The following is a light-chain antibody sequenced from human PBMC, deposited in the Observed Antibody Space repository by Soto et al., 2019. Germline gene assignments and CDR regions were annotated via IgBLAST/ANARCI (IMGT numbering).Light chain of an antibody. J-gene: IGKJ4*01. CDR1: QSISTW. Sequence: DIQMTQSPSTLSASVGDRVTITCRASQSISTWLVWYQQKPGKAPKLLIYKASNLEDGVPSRFSGSGSGTEVTITMISLQPHDFETYYCQQYNTYPLTFGGGTTVKIK. V-gene: IGKV1-5*03. CDR2: KAS. CDR3: QQYNTYPLT.